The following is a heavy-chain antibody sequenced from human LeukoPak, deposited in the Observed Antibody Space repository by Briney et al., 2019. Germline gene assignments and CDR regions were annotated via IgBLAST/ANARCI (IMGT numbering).Heavy chain of an antibody. CDR3: ARGGWGYSYGYPSQFDY. J-gene: IGHJ4*02. Sequence: SETLSLTCTVSGGSISSGGYYWSWIRQPPGKGLEWIGYIYHSGSTYYNPSLKSRVTISVDTSKNHFSLKLSSVTAADTAVYYCARGGWGYSYGYPSQFDYWGQGTLVTVSS. CDR2: IYHSGST. CDR1: GGSISSGGYY. V-gene: IGHV4-30-2*01. D-gene: IGHD5-18*01.